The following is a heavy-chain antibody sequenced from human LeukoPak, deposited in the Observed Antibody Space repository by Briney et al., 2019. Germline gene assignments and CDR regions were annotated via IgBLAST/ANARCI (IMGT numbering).Heavy chain of an antibody. D-gene: IGHD5-18*01. J-gene: IGHJ4*02. CDR3: AKDQGYSYYYLDY. CDR2: INGNGAST. Sequence: GGPLRLSCAASGFTFNTHAMSWVRQAPGKGLEWVSGINGNGASTYYSDSVKGRFTISRDNSKNTLYLQMSSLRAEDTAVYYCAKDQGYSYYYLDYWGQGTLVTVSS. V-gene: IGHV3-23*01. CDR1: GFTFNTHA.